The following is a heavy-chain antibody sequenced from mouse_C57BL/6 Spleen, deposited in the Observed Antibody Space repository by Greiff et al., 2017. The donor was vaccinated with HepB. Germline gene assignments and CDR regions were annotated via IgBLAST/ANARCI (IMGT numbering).Heavy chain of an antibody. CDR2: IYPGSGNT. J-gene: IGHJ3*01. V-gene: IGHV1-76*01. Sequence: QVQLKQSGAELVRPGASVKLSCKASGYTFTDYYINWVKQRPGQGLEWIARIYPGSGNTYYNEKFKGKATLTAEKSSSTAYMQLSSLTSEDSAVYFCARSSNYERFAYWGQGTLVTVSA. CDR3: ARSSNYERFAY. D-gene: IGHD2-5*01. CDR1: GYTFTDYY.